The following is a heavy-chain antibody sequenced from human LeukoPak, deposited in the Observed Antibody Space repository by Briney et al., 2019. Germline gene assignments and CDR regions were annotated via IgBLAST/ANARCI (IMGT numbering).Heavy chain of an antibody. Sequence: SDTLSLTCTASGGSISSYYWSWIRQPPGKGLEWIGYIYYSGSTNYNPSLKSRVTISVNTSNNQFSLKLSSVTAADTAVYYCARRYDSSGYYNQGVFDYWGQGTLVTVSS. CDR3: ARRYDSSGYYNQGVFDY. D-gene: IGHD3-22*01. CDR2: IYYSGST. CDR1: GGSISSYY. V-gene: IGHV4-59*08. J-gene: IGHJ4*02.